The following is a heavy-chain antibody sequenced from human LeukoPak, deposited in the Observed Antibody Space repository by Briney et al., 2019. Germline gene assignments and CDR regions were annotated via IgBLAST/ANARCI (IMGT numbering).Heavy chain of an antibody. CDR1: GGTFSSYA. CDR2: IIPFFGTA. V-gene: IGHV1-69*05. Sequence: ASVKVSCKASGGTFSSYAISWVRQAPGQGLEWMGVIIPFFGTANYAQKLQSRVTINTDDSTSTAYMELSNLRSEDTAVYYCARGYYGSGSYYDPEVYYYYYMDVWGKGTTVTVSS. CDR3: ARGYYGSGSYYDPEVYYYYYMDV. D-gene: IGHD3-10*01. J-gene: IGHJ6*03.